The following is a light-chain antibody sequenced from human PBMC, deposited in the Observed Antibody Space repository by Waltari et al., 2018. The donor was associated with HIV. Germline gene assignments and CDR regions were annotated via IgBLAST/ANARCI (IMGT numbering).Light chain of an antibody. CDR2: YNK. CDR1: TSNIGSNY. Sequence: QSLLTQPPSVSAAPGQKVTISCSGSTSNIGSNYVSWYEQFPGAAPKLLISYNKKRPSGIPDRVSGSKSGTSATLAITGLQTGDEADYYCATWDSSLNAVVFGGGTKLTVL. V-gene: IGLV1-51*01. J-gene: IGLJ3*02. CDR3: ATWDSSLNAVV.